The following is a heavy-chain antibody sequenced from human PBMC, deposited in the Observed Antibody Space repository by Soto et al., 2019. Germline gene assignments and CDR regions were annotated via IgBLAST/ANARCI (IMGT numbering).Heavy chain of an antibody. D-gene: IGHD1-26*01. J-gene: IGHJ4*02. CDR3: ARSRNSAVADYFDF. CDR2: ISRDGSHK. CDR1: GFTFRNYA. Sequence: GGSLRLSCAASGFTFRNYAIHWVRQAPGKGLEWVAVISRDGSHKYYLDSVKGRFTISRDNSKDTVNLLMNSLRDDDSAMYYCARSRNSAVADYFDFWGQGTLVTVSS. V-gene: IGHV3-30*04.